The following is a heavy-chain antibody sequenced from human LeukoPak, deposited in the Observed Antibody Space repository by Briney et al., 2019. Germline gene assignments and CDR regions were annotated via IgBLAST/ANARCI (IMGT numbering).Heavy chain of an antibody. CDR3: ARDLKQQLGFDY. CDR2: ISTYNGNT. D-gene: IGHD6-13*01. J-gene: IGHJ4*02. Sequence: ASVKVSCKASDYTFTSYGLSWVRQAPGQGLEWMGWISTYNGNTNYAQKLQGRVTMTRDTSISTAYMELSRLRSDDTAVYYCARDLKQQLGFDYWGQGTLVTVSS. V-gene: IGHV1-18*01. CDR1: DYTFTSYG.